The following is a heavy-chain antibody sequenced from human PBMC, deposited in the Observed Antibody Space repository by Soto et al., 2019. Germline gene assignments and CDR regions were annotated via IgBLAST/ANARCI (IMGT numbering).Heavy chain of an antibody. D-gene: IGHD2-2*01. CDR3: ARRLVVPAATGYYYYMDV. CDR1: GYSFTSYW. Sequence: GESLKISCKGSGYSFTSYWIGWVRQMPGKGLEWMGIIYPGDSDTRYSPSFQGQVTISADKSISTAYLQWSSLKASDTAMYYCARRLVVPAATGYYYYMDVWGKGTTVSASS. CDR2: IYPGDSDT. J-gene: IGHJ6*03. V-gene: IGHV5-51*01.